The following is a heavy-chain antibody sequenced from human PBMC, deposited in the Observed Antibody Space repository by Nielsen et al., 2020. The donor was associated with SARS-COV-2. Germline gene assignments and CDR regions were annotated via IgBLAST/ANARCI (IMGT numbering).Heavy chain of an antibody. CDR2: VHYSGRT. J-gene: IGHJ1*01. Sequence: WIRQPPGKGLEWIASVHYSGRTFYDPSLKSRVTISVDTSKNQFSLKLSSVTAADTAVYYCARGRSYYYDSSGYYGTGLGYFQHWGQGTLVTVSS. D-gene: IGHD3-22*01. CDR3: ARGRSYYYDSSGYYGTGLGYFQH. V-gene: IGHV4-39*07.